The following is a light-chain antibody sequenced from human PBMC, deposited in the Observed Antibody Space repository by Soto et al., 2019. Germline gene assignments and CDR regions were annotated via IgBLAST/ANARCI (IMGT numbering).Light chain of an antibody. CDR3: QQYASSPLT. CDR2: GAS. J-gene: IGKJ4*01. Sequence: EIVLTQSPGTLSVSPGERATLSCRASQSVGRNYLAWYQQKPGQAPRLLIYGASSRATGIPDRFSGSGSGTDFTISISRLEPEDFAVYYCQQYASSPLTFGGGTKVETK. V-gene: IGKV3-20*01. CDR1: QSVGRNY.